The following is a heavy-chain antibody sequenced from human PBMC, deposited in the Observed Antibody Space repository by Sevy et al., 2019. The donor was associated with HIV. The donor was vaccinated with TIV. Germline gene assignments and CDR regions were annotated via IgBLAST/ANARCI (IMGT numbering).Heavy chain of an antibody. Sequence: SETLSLSCSVSGGSVSSGTYYWSWIRQPPGKGLEWIGHIYKTGSTNYKLSLQSRDTISVDTSTNQFSLRLRSVTAADTAVYYCARVPRGQLWYSGSLGGYYYHMDVWGKGTTVTVSS. V-gene: IGHV4-61*01. D-gene: IGHD3-16*01. CDR1: GGSVSSGTYY. J-gene: IGHJ6*03. CDR2: IYKTGST. CDR3: ARVPRGQLWYSGSLGGYYYHMDV.